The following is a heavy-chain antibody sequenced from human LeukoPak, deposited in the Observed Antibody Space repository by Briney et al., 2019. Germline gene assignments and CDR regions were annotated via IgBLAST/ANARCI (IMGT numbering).Heavy chain of an antibody. CDR2: MNPNSGNT. Sequence: ASVKVSCKASGYTFTSYDINWVRQATGQGLEWMGWMNPNSGNTGYAQKLQGRVTMTRNTAISTAYMEMSSLRAEDTAVYYCAREMLAYCGGDCYSPVYYYYMDVWGKGTTVTISS. CDR1: GYTFTSYD. CDR3: AREMLAYCGGDCYSPVYYYYMDV. J-gene: IGHJ6*03. D-gene: IGHD2-21*02. V-gene: IGHV1-8*01.